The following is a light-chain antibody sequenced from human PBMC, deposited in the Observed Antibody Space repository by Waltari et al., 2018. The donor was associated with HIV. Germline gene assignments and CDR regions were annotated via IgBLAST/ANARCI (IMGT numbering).Light chain of an antibody. J-gene: IGLJ2*01. CDR3: QVWDSTNDHLI. CDR2: YDT. Sequence: SYVLTQPPSVSVAPGEPARITRGGTYIQPKSVNWYHQKPGQAPVLAIHYDTDRPSGIPDRCSGSNSGNAATLIITTVEAGDEADYYCQVWDSTNDHLIFGGGTKLTVL. V-gene: IGLV3-21*04. CDR1: YIQPKS.